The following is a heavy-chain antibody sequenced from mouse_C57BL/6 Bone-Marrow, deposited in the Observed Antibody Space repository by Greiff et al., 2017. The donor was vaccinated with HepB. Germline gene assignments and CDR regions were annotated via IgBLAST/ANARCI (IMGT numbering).Heavy chain of an antibody. CDR2: IHPNSGST. D-gene: IGHD1-1*01. V-gene: IGHV1-64*01. CDR1: GYTFTSYW. Sequence: VQLQQPGAELVKPGASVKLSCKASGYTFTSYWMHWVKQRPGQGLEWIGMIHPNSGSTNYNEKFKSKATLTVDKSSSTAYMQLSSLTSEDSAVYYCARALYYYGSSWYFDVWGTGTTVTVSS. CDR3: ARALYYYGSSWYFDV. J-gene: IGHJ1*03.